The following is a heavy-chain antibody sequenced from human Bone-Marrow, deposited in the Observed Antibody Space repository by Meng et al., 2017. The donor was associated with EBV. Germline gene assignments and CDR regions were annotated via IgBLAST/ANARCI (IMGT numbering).Heavy chain of an antibody. V-gene: IGHV1-18*01. CDR2: ISADKGNR. CDR1: GYTFTSYA. D-gene: IGHD6-13*01. J-gene: IGHJ4*02. CDR3: ARDLGYTSSCHDY. Sequence: QVQLVQSGVEVKKPGASVKVSCKTSGYTFTSYAISWARQAPGQGLEWMGWISADKGNRNYAQKFQDRVTLTTDTSTRTAYMELRSLRSDDTAVYFCARDLGYTSSCHDYWGQGTLVTVSS.